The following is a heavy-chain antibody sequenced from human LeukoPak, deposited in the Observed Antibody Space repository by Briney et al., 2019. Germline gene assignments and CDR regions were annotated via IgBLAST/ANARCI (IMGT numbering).Heavy chain of an antibody. CDR3: VGSLNSGSYADL. D-gene: IGHD1-26*01. J-gene: IGHJ5*02. V-gene: IGHV3-53*01. Sequence: PGGSLRLSCAASGFTVSSNFMSWVRQAPGKGLEWVSVVYSVGTTYYADSLKGRFTISRDTSRNTLYLQMNSLRVDDTAVYYCVGSLNSGSYADLWGQGTLITVSS. CDR1: GFTVSSNF. CDR2: VYSVGTT.